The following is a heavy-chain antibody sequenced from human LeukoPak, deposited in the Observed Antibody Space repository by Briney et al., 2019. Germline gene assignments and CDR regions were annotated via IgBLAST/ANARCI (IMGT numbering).Heavy chain of an antibody. J-gene: IGHJ4*02. Sequence: GGSLRLSCAASGFTFSSYSMNWVRQAPGKGLVWVSCINTDGSSTRYADSVKGRFAISRDNAKNTLYLQMNSLRAEDTAVYYCARLRIGYYSDYWGQGTPVTVSS. D-gene: IGHD2/OR15-2a*01. V-gene: IGHV3-74*01. CDR2: INTDGSST. CDR1: GFTFSSYS. CDR3: ARLRIGYYSDY.